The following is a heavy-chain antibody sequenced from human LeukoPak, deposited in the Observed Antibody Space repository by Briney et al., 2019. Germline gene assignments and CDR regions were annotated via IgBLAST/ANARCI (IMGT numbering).Heavy chain of an antibody. CDR2: ISAYNGNT. Sequence: ASVKVSCKASGYTFTSYGISWVRQAPGQGLEWMAWISAYNGNTNYAQNLQGRVTMTTDTSTSTAYMKLSSLRSEDTAVYYCARAGKQWLVGNYYYYGMDVWGQGTTVTVSS. CDR3: ARAGKQWLVGNYYYYGMDV. V-gene: IGHV1-18*01. J-gene: IGHJ6*02. D-gene: IGHD6-19*01. CDR1: GYTFTSYG.